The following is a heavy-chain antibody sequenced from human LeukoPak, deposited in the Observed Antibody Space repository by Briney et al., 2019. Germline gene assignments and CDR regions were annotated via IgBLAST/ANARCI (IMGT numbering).Heavy chain of an antibody. CDR2: IYYSGST. CDR3: AREVLTHYYDSSGYFDY. V-gene: IGHV4-59*01. D-gene: IGHD3-22*01. CDR1: GGSTSSYY. Sequence: SETLSLTCTVSGGSTSSYYWSWIRQPPGKGLEWIGYIYYSGSTNYNPSLKSRVTISVDTSKNQFSLKLSSVTAADTAVYYCAREVLTHYYDSSGYFDYWGQGTLVTVSS. J-gene: IGHJ4*02.